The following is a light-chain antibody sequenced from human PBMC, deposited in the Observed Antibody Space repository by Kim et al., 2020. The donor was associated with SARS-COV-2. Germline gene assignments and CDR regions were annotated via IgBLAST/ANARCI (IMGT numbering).Light chain of an antibody. CDR3: LQHFNYPRVT. Sequence: SVGDRAPIPGRASKGFNTDLGWYQQKPGRAPKRLIYTAFRLEGGVSSRSSGSGSGTEFTLTISNLQPEDIATYYCLQHFNYPRVTFGGGTKVDIK. V-gene: IGKV1-17*02. CDR1: KGFNTD. J-gene: IGKJ4*01. CDR2: TAF.